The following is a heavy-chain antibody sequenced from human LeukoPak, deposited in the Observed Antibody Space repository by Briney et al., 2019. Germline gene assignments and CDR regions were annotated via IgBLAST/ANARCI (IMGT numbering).Heavy chain of an antibody. CDR1: GFTFITFA. V-gene: IGHV3-64*04. Sequence: GGSLRLSCSASGFTFITFAMHWVRQAPGKGLEYVSSVSSNGGRTYYADSVKGRFTISRDNAKNSLYLQMNSLRAEDTAVYYCASQTSAKGFDYWGQGTLVTVSS. J-gene: IGHJ4*02. D-gene: IGHD2-2*01. CDR2: VSSNGGRT. CDR3: ASQTSAKGFDY.